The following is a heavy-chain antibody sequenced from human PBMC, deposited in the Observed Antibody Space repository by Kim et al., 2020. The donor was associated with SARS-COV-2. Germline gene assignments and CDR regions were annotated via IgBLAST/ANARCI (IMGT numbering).Heavy chain of an antibody. CDR1: GFTFSSYW. Sequence: GGSLRLSCAASGFTFSSYWMSWVRQAPGKGLEWVANIKQDGSEKYYVDSVKGRLTISRDNAKNSLYLQMNSLRAEDTAVYYCAREPLVYATVLLWFRESPTAMDVWGQGTTVTVSS. D-gene: IGHD3-10*01. CDR2: IKQDGSEK. CDR3: AREPLVYATVLLWFRESPTAMDV. V-gene: IGHV3-7*01. J-gene: IGHJ6*01.